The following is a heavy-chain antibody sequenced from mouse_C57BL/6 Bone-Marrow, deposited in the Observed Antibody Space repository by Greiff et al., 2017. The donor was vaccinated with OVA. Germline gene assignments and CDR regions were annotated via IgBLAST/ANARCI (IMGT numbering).Heavy chain of an antibody. CDR2: IDPSDSYT. Sequence: QVQLQQPGAELVMPGASVKLSCKASGYTFTSYWMHWVKQRPGQGLEWIGEIDPSDSYTNYNQKFKGKSTLTVDKSSSTAYMQLSSLTSEDSAVYYCERDDYDVYYAMDYWGQGTSVTVS. J-gene: IGHJ4*01. D-gene: IGHD2-4*01. CDR3: ERDDYDVYYAMDY. CDR1: GYTFTSYW. V-gene: IGHV1-69*01.